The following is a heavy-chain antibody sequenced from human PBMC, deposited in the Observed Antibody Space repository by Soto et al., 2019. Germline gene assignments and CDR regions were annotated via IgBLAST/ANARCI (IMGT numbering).Heavy chain of an antibody. D-gene: IGHD1-7*01. V-gene: IGHV3-7*01. Sequence: EVHLMESGGGLVQPGGSLRLSCAASRFTFSDYWMSWVRQAPGKGLEWVANINEDGSETYYVDSVKGRFTISRDNADNSLFLQMNSLRAEDTAVYYCARDTRRRNSDYWGQGTLVTVSS. CDR2: INEDGSET. CDR3: ARDTRRRNSDY. CDR1: RFTFSDYW. J-gene: IGHJ4*02.